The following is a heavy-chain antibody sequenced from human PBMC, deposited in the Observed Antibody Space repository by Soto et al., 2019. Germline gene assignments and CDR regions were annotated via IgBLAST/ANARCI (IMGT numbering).Heavy chain of an antibody. CDR1: GFSLTTSGVG. V-gene: IGHV2-5*02. J-gene: IGHJ4*02. D-gene: IGHD3-3*01. CDR3: AHRVLRTVFGLVTTTAIYFDF. Sequence: QITLNESGPTLVKPTQPLTLTCTFSGFSLTTSGVGVGWIRQSPGKAPEWLALIYWDDDKRYSPSLKSRLTITKDTSKNPVVLTMANLDPADTATYYCAHRVLRTVFGLVTTTAIYFDFWGQGTPVAVSS. CDR2: IYWDDDK.